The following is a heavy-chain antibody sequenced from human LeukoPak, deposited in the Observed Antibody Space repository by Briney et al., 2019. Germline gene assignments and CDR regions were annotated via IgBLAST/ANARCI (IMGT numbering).Heavy chain of an antibody. Sequence: ASVKVSCKASGGTFSSYAISWVRQAPGQGLEWMGGIIPIFGTANYAQKFQGRVTITTDESTSTAYMELSSLRSEDTAVYYCARGSRPAITNWFDPWGQGTLVTVSS. V-gene: IGHV1-69*05. CDR1: GGTFSSYA. J-gene: IGHJ5*02. CDR2: IIPIFGTA. D-gene: IGHD2-2*01. CDR3: ARGSRPAITNWFDP.